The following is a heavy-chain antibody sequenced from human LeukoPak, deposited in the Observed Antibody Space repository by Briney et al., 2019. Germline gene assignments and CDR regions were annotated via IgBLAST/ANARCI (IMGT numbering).Heavy chain of an antibody. D-gene: IGHD6-13*01. Sequence: GGSLRPSCSASGGTFSSYAMHWVRQAPGKGLEYVSAISSNGGSTYYADSVKGRFTISRDNSKNTLYLQMSSLRAEDTAVYYCVTIAAAGTFQHWGQGTLVTVSS. CDR1: GGTFSSYA. CDR2: ISSNGGST. J-gene: IGHJ1*01. V-gene: IGHV3-64D*06. CDR3: VTIAAAGTFQH.